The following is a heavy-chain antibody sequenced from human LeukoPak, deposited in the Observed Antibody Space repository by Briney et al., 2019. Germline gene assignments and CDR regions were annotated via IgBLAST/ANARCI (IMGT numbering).Heavy chain of an antibody. CDR3: AKDKGSVYYDSSAFDY. D-gene: IGHD3-22*01. J-gene: IGHJ4*02. CDR2: ICWNSGSI. Sequence: GGSLRLSCAASGFTFDDYAMHGVRQAPGKGVEWVSGICWNSGSIGYADSVKGRFTISRDNAKNSLYLQMNSLRAEDTALYYCAKDKGSVYYDSSAFDYWGQGTLVTVSA. V-gene: IGHV3-9*01. CDR1: GFTFDDYA.